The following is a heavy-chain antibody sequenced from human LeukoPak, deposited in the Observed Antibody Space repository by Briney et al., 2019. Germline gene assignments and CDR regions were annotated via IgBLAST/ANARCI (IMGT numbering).Heavy chain of an antibody. CDR2: INPNSGGT. Sequence: ASVKVSCKASGYTFTGYYMHWVRQAPGQGLEWMGWINPNSGGTNYAQKFQSRVTMTRDTSISTAYMELSRLRSDDTAVYYCARDHPRGLYNWFDPWGQGTLVTVSS. CDR3: ARDHPRGLYNWFDP. CDR1: GYTFTGYY. V-gene: IGHV1-2*02. J-gene: IGHJ5*02.